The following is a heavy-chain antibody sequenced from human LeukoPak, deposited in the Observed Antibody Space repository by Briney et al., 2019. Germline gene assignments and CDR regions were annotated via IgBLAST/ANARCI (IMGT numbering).Heavy chain of an antibody. J-gene: IGHJ4*02. D-gene: IGHD5-18*01. V-gene: IGHV3-23*01. CDR3: ARHDSFIPY. CDR1: GFTFSDYA. CDR2: MSDSGRST. Sequence: GGSLRLSCTASGFTFSDYAMSWVRQAPGKGLEWVSGMSDSGRSTYYSDSVRGRCTISRDISKNAVYLEVNNLRAEDTAVYFCARHDSFIPYWGQGTLVSVSS.